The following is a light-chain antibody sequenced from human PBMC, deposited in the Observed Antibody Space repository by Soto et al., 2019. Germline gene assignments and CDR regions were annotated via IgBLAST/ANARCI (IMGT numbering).Light chain of an antibody. CDR2: ESV. Sequence: QSALTQPASVSGSPGQSITISSTETRGTVGGHNYVSWSQQPPAKAPKLMISESVNRPSGVPNRFSGSKSGNTASLTISGLQTEDEADYYCSSHTSTSTYLVFGGGTKLTVL. CDR3: SSHTSTSTYLV. CDR1: RGTVGGHNY. J-gene: IGLJ2*01. V-gene: IGLV2-14*01.